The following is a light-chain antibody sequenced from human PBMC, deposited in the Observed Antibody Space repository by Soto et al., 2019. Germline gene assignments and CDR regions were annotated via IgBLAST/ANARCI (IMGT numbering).Light chain of an antibody. Sequence: IVLTQSPGTLSLSPGERATLSCRASQSVSSNYLAWYQQRPGQAPRLLIYAASSRATGIPDRFSGSGSGTDFTLTISRLEPEDFAVYYCQQYGSTPWTFGQGTNVEI. J-gene: IGKJ1*01. CDR3: QQYGSTPWT. V-gene: IGKV3-20*01. CDR2: AAS. CDR1: QSVSSNY.